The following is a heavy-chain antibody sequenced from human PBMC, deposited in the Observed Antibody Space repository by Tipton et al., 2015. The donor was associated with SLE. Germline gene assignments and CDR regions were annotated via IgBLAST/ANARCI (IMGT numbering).Heavy chain of an antibody. Sequence: SLRLPCAASGFTINYYAMHWVRQTPGKGLEWVAFSSYDGSRSFYSDSVRGRFTVSRDNAKNSLYLQMNSLRADDTAVYYCARDLGAGNHYFDFWGQGTLVTVSS. D-gene: IGHD3-16*01. CDR2: SSYDGSRS. CDR1: GFTINYYA. J-gene: IGHJ4*02. CDR3: ARDLGAGNHYFDF. V-gene: IGHV3-30*04.